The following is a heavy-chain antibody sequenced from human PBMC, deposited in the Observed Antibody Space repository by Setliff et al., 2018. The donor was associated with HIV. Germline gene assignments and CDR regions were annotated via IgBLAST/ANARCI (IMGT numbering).Heavy chain of an antibody. Sequence: SETLSLTCTVSGGSISSHYWSWIRQPPGKGLEWIGYMYYSGSTNYNPSLKSRVTISVDTSKNQLSLKLSSVTAADTAVYYCARDHIVATIRDYYYGMDVWGQGTTVTVSS. V-gene: IGHV4-59*11. CDR1: GGSISSHY. CDR2: MYYSGST. CDR3: ARDHIVATIRDYYYGMDV. J-gene: IGHJ6*02. D-gene: IGHD5-12*01.